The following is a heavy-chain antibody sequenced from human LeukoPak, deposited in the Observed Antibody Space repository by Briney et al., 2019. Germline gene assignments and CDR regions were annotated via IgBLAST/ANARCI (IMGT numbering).Heavy chain of an antibody. Sequence: GGSLRLSCTASGFSFSVYAMSWLRQPPGKGLEWVSTINANSGTTSYAASVRGRFTISRDNSKNTLYLQLNTLRADDTATYYCAKPISGGLAVTADWFHPWGQGTLVGVSS. V-gene: IGHV3-23*01. D-gene: IGHD6-19*01. J-gene: IGHJ5*01. CDR1: GFSFSVYA. CDR3: AKPISGGLAVTADWFHP. CDR2: INANSGTT.